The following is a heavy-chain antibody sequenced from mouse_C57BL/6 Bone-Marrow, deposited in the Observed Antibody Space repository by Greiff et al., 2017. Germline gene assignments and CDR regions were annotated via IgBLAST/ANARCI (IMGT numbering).Heavy chain of an antibody. V-gene: IGHV1-19*01. Sequence: EVQLQESGPVLVKPGASVKLSCKASGYTFTDYYMNWVQQSHGKSLEWVGVINPYNGGTSYNQKFKGKDTFTVEKSSSTPYMELNSLTSEDSAVYYCASRGNYESMDDWGKGTTVTVSS. D-gene: IGHD2-1*01. CDR2: INPYNGGT. CDR3: ASRGNYESMDD. CDR1: GYTFTDYY. J-gene: IGHJ4*01.